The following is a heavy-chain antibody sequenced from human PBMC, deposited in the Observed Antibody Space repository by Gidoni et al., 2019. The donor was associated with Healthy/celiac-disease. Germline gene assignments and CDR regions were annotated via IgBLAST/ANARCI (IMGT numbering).Heavy chain of an antibody. CDR2: ISSSGSTI. CDR3: ARDDYQFDY. CDR1: GFTFSSYE. V-gene: IGHV3-48*03. J-gene: IGHJ4*02. Sequence: EVQLVASGGGLVQPGGSRRLSCAASGFTFSSYEMNWVRQAPGKGLEWVSYISSSGSTIYYADSVKGRFNISRDNAKNSLYLQMNSLRAEDTAVYYCARDDYQFDYWGQGTLVTVSS. D-gene: IGHD4-17*01.